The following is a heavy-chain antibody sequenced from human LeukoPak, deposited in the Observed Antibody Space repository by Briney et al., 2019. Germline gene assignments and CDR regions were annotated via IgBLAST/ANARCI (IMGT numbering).Heavy chain of an antibody. CDR1: GGSISSYY. Sequence: PSETLSLTCTVSGGSISSYYWSWIRQPPGKGLEWIGSIYYSGSTYYNPSLKSRVTISVDTSKNQFSLKLSSVTAADTAVYYCARPVEMATMLFDYWGQGTLVTVSS. CDR3: ARPVEMATMLFDY. CDR2: IYYSGST. V-gene: IGHV4-59*05. J-gene: IGHJ4*02. D-gene: IGHD5-24*01.